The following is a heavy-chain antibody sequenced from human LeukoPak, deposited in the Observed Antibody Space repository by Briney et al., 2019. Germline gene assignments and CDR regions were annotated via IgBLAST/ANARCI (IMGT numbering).Heavy chain of an antibody. J-gene: IGHJ6*02. Sequence: ASETLSLTCTVSGGSISSYYWSWIPQPPGKGLEWNGYIYYSGSTNYNPSLKSRDTLSVDTSKNQFSLKLSSVTAADTAVYYCAREPKGGYCSGGSCTGPLYGMDVWGQRTTVTVSS. D-gene: IGHD2-15*01. CDR1: GGSISSYY. CDR2: IYYSGST. V-gene: IGHV4-59*01. CDR3: AREPKGGYCSGGSCTGPLYGMDV.